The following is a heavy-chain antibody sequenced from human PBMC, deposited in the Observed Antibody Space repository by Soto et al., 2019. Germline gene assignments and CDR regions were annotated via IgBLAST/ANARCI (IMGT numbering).Heavy chain of an antibody. CDR1: GFTFSSYG. CDR2: ISYDGTNK. D-gene: IGHD6-13*01. CDR3: AKGYGGSSWYIGDY. Sequence: QVQLVESGGGVVQPGRSLRLSCAASGFTFSSYGIHWVRQAPGKGLEWVAVISYDGTNKYYADSVKGRFTISRDNSKNTLFLQMNSLRAEDTAGYYCAKGYGGSSWYIGDYWGQGTLVTVSS. J-gene: IGHJ4*02. V-gene: IGHV3-30*18.